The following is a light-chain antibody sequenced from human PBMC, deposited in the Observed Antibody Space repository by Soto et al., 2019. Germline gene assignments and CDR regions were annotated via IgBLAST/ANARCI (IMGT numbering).Light chain of an antibody. CDR2: DAS. Sequence: EIVLTQSPATLSLSPGERATLSCRASQSVSSYLSWYQQKPGQAPRLLIYDASSRAPGITARFSGSGAGTDFTLTISSLEPADFAVYYCQQRGNWPRITFGQGTRLDIK. J-gene: IGKJ5*01. V-gene: IGKV3-11*01. CDR1: QSVSSY. CDR3: QQRGNWPRIT.